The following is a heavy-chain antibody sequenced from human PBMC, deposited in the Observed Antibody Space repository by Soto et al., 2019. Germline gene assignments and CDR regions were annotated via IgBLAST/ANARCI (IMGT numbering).Heavy chain of an antibody. Sequence: SETLSLTCTVSGGSISSNYWTWIRQPPGKGLEWIGYVYNSGSTNYNPSLKSRVTISEDTSKSQFSLKVNSMTAADTAVYYCARYRREAVAGYTLDNWGQGILVTVS. J-gene: IGHJ4*02. V-gene: IGHV4-59*01. D-gene: IGHD6-13*01. CDR2: VYNSGST. CDR3: ARYRREAVAGYTLDN. CDR1: GGSISSNY.